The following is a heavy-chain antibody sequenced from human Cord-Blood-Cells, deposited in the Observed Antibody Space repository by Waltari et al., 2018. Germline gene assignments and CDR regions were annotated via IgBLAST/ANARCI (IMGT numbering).Heavy chain of an antibody. D-gene: IGHD1-26*01. CDR1: A. J-gene: IGHJ4*02. CDR2: IIPILGIA. CDR3: ARVSWADGDY. Sequence: AISWVRQAPGQGLEWMGRIIPILGIANYAQKFQGRVTITADKSTSTAYMELSSLRSEDTAVYYCARVSWADGDYWGQGTLVTVSS. V-gene: IGHV1-69*04.